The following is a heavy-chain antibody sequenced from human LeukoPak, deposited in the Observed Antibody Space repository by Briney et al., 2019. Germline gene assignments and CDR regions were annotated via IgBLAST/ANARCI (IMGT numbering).Heavy chain of an antibody. CDR1: GGTFTSYA. CDR2: IIPIFGTA. V-gene: IGHV1-69*01. CDR3: ARDFVGATGYYYYYMDV. J-gene: IGHJ6*03. D-gene: IGHD1-26*01. Sequence: SVKVSCKASGGTFTSYAISWVRQAPGQGLEWMGGIIPIFGTANYAQKFQGRVTITADESTSTAYMELSSLRSEDTAVYYCARDFVGATGYYYYYMDVWGKGTTVTVSS.